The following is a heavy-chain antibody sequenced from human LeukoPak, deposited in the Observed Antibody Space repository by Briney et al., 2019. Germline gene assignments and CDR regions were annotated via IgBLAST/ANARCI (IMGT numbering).Heavy chain of an antibody. CDR3: AKGAQYDFWSGYTLEYFDV. CDR2: ISASSSST. J-gene: IGHJ4*02. D-gene: IGHD3-3*01. CDR1: RFTFSTYA. Sequence: GGSLRLSCAASRFTFSTYAMSWVRQAPGKGLEWVSFISASSSSTHYIDSVKGRFTISRDNSENALYLQINSLRAEDTATYYCAKGAQYDFWSGYTLEYFDVWGKGTLVTVSS. V-gene: IGHV3-23*01.